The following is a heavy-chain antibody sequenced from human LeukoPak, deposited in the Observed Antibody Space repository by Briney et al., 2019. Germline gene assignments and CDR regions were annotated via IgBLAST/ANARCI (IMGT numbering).Heavy chain of an antibody. J-gene: IGHJ4*02. V-gene: IGHV4-34*01. Sequence: SETLSLTCAVYGGSFSGYYWSWIRQPPGKGLEWIGEINHSGSTNYNPSLKSRVTISVDTSKNQFSLKLSSVTAADTAVYYCARLGCGGCSCEFDYWGQGTLVTVSS. CDR1: GGSFSGYY. D-gene: IGHD2-15*01. CDR3: ARLGCGGCSCEFDY. CDR2: INHSGST.